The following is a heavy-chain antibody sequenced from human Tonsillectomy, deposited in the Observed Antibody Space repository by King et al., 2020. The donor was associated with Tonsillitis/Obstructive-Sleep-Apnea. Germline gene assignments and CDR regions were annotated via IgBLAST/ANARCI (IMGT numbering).Heavy chain of an antibody. V-gene: IGHV3-23*04. Sequence: VQLVESGGGLVQPGGSLRLSCAASGFTFSNYAMSWVRQAPGKGLEWVSVISGSGGSTNYADSVKGRFTISRDNSKNTLFLQMSSLRAEDTAVYYCAKDNVYCSCTSCRERGNWFDPWGQGTLVTVSS. D-gene: IGHD2-2*01. CDR2: ISGSGGST. J-gene: IGHJ5*02. CDR1: GFTFSNYA. CDR3: AKDNVYCSCTSCRERGNWFDP.